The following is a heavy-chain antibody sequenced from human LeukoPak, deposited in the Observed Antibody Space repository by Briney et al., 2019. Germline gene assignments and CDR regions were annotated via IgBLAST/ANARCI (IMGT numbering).Heavy chain of an antibody. CDR2: IKSKTDGGTT. Sequence: AGGSLRLSCAASGFTFSNAWMSWVRQAPGKGLEWVGRIKSKTDGGTTDYAAPVKGRFTIPRDDSKNTLYLQMNSLKTEDTAVYYCAKDEEQQLVTDAFDIWGQGTMVTVSS. D-gene: IGHD6-13*01. J-gene: IGHJ3*02. CDR1: GFTFSNAW. V-gene: IGHV3-15*01. CDR3: AKDEEQQLVTDAFDI.